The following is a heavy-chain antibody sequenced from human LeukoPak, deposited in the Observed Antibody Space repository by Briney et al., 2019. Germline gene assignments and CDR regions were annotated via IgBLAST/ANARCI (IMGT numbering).Heavy chain of an antibody. V-gene: IGHV4-34*01. CDR2: INHSGST. CDR3: VRGGVISTYDY. CDR1: GGSFSGYY. J-gene: IGHJ4*02. Sequence: SETLSLTCAVYGGSFSGYYWSWIRQPPGKGLEWIGEINHSGSTNYNPSLKSRVTISVDTSKNQFSLKLSSVTAADTAVYYCVRGGVISTYDYWGQGTLVTVSS. D-gene: IGHD3-22*01.